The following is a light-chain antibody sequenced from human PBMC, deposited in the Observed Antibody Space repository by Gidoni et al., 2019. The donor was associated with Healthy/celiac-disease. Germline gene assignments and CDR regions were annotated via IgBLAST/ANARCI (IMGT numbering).Light chain of an antibody. J-gene: IGKJ5*01. V-gene: IGKV3-11*01. CDR3: QQRGNWPGVT. CDR1: QSVSSY. Sequence: EIVLTQSPDTLSLSPGERATLSCRASQSVSSYLAWYQQKPGLAPRLLIYDATNRATGIPARFSGSGSGTDFTLTIRSLEPEDFEVYYCQQRGNWPGVTFGQGTRLEIK. CDR2: DAT.